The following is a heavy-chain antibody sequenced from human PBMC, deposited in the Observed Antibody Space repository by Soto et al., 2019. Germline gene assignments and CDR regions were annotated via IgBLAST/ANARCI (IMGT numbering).Heavy chain of an antibody. CDR3: AKELRYSSSWYDFDY. CDR2: ISYDGSNK. V-gene: IGHV3-30*18. CDR1: GLTFISYG. D-gene: IGHD6-13*01. Sequence: LRLSCAASGLTFISYGMHWVRQAPGRGLEWVAVISYDGSNKYYADSVKGRFTISRDNSKNTLYLQMNSLRAEDTAGYYCAKELRYSSSWYDFDYWVRGTLVTVSS. J-gene: IGHJ4*02.